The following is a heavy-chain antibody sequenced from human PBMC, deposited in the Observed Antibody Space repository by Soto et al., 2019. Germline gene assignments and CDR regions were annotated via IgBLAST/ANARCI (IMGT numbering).Heavy chain of an antibody. J-gene: IGHJ5*02. CDR3: AREYQLLVGGWFDP. CDR1: GYTFTSYG. D-gene: IGHD2-2*01. CDR2: ISAYNGST. Sequence: ASVKVSCKASGYTFTSYGICWVRQAPGQGLEWMGWISAYNGSTNYAQKLQGRVTMTTDTSTSTAYMELRSLRSDDTAVYYCAREYQLLVGGWFDPWGQGTLVTVSS. V-gene: IGHV1-18*01.